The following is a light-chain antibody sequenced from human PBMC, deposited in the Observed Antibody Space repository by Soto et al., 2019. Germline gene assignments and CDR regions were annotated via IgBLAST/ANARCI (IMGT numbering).Light chain of an antibody. Sequence: DIQMTQSPSSLSASVGDRVTITCQASQDISNYLNWYQQKPGKAPKLLIYDASNLETGVPSRFSGSGSGTHFTFAISSLQPEDIATYFCQQCDNLPLTFGGGTKVEIK. J-gene: IGKJ4*01. CDR2: DAS. V-gene: IGKV1-33*01. CDR3: QQCDNLPLT. CDR1: QDISNY.